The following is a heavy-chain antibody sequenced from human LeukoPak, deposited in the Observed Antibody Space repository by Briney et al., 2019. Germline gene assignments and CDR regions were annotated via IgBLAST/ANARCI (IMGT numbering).Heavy chain of an antibody. CDR2: MNPNSGNT. D-gene: IGHD1-26*01. CDR1: GYTFTSYD. Sequence: ASVKVSCKASGYTFTSYDINWARQATGQGLEWMGWMNPNSGNTGYAQKFQGRVTMTRNTSISTAYMELSSLRSEDTAVYYCARGESGSYVWAYYYYGMDVWGQGTTVTVSS. V-gene: IGHV1-8*01. CDR3: ARGESGSYVWAYYYYGMDV. J-gene: IGHJ6*02.